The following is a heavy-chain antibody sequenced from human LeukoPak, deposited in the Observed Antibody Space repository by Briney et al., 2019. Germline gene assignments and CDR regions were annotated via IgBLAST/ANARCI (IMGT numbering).Heavy chain of an antibody. CDR3: ATYMLRDNWNVHTFDS. D-gene: IGHD1-1*01. Sequence: ASVKVSCKASGGTFITYTINWVRQAPGQRLEWMGGIIPIFGTANYAQKFQGRITITTDDSTSTAYMELSSLRSEDTAVYYCATYMLRDNWNVHTFDSWGQGTLVTVSS. J-gene: IGHJ4*02. V-gene: IGHV1-69*05. CDR1: GGTFITYT. CDR2: IIPIFGTA.